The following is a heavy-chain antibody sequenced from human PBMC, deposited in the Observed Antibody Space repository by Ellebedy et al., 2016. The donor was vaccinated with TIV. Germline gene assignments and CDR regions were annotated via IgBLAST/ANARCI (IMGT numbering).Heavy chain of an antibody. V-gene: IGHV3-23*01. D-gene: IGHD6-13*01. CDR3: AILQGLPYSSSWYEDY. Sequence: GESLKISXAASGFTFSSYAMSWVRQAPGKGLEWVSAISGSGGSTYYADSVKGRFTISRDNSKNTLYLQMNSLRAEDTAVYYCAILQGLPYSSSWYEDYWGQGTLVTVSS. J-gene: IGHJ4*02. CDR2: ISGSGGST. CDR1: GFTFSSYA.